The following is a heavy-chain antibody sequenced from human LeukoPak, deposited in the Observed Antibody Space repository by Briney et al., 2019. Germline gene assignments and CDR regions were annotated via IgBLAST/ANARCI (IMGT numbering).Heavy chain of an antibody. CDR3: ASAYYGSGGSLTHTDFDY. Sequence: GAGVNVSLQASVYTLTNYLLSWLRQPPAQGLAWMGWISACNGNTNYAQKLQDRVTMTTDTSPSTAYMELRSLRSDDTAVYYCASAYYGSGGSLTHTDFDYWRQGTLVTVS. CDR1: VYTLTNYL. J-gene: IGHJ4*02. D-gene: IGHD3-10*01. V-gene: IGHV1-18*04. CDR2: ISACNGNT.